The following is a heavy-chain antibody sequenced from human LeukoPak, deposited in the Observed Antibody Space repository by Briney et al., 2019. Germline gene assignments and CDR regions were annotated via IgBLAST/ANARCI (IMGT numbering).Heavy chain of an antibody. CDR2: ISGSGGNT. J-gene: IGHJ4*02. CDR3: AKDRRIVGATTVDY. V-gene: IGHV3-23*01. Sequence: GGSLRLSCAASGFTFNNYAMSWVRQAPGNGLEWVSGISGSGGNTNYADSVKGRFTISRDSSKNTLYLQMNSLRAEDSALYYCAKDRRIVGATTVDYWGQGTLSPSPQ. D-gene: IGHD1-26*01. CDR1: GFTFNNYA.